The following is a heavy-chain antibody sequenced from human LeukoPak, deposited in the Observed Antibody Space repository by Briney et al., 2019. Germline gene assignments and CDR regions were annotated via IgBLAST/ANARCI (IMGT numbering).Heavy chain of an antibody. D-gene: IGHD6-13*01. CDR1: GFTFSSYG. CDR3: AKDSIAAAGYYFDY. J-gene: IGHJ4*02. Sequence: GGSLRLSCAASGFTFSSYGMHWVRQAPGKGLEWVAVIWYDGSNKYYADSVKGRFTISRDNSKNTLYLQMNSLRAEDTAVYYCAKDSIAAAGYYFDYWGQGTLVTVSS. CDR2: IWYDGSNK. V-gene: IGHV3-33*06.